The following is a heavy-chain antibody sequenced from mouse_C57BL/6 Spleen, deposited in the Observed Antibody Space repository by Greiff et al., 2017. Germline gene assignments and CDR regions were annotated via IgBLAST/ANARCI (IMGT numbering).Heavy chain of an antibody. CDR2: INPSNGGT. V-gene: IGHV1-53*01. Sequence: QVHVKQPGTELVKPGASVKLSCKASGYTFTSYWMHWVKQRPGQGLEWIGNINPSNGGTNYNEKFKSKATLTVDKSSSTAYMQLSSLTSEDSAVYYCARSDYDYDEEAWFADWGQGTLVTVAA. J-gene: IGHJ3*01. CDR3: ARSDYDYDEEAWFAD. CDR1: GYTFTSYW. D-gene: IGHD2-4*01.